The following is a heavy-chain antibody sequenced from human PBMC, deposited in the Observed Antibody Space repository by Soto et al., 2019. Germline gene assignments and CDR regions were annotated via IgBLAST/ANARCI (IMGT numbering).Heavy chain of an antibody. CDR3: ARDLGAYSGYDHIDY. Sequence: ASVKVSCKASGYTFTSYYMHWVRQAPGQGLEWMGIINPSGGSTSYAQKFQGRVTMTRDTSTSTVYMELSSLRSEDTAVYYCARDLGAYSGYDHIDYWGQGTLVTVSS. V-gene: IGHV1-46*03. D-gene: IGHD5-12*01. J-gene: IGHJ4*02. CDR2: INPSGGST. CDR1: GYTFTSYY.